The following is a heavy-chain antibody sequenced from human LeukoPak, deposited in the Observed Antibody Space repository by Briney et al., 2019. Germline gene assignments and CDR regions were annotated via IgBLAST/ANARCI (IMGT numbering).Heavy chain of an antibody. D-gene: IGHD3-10*01. Sequence: GGSLRLSCAASGFTSSSYAMSWVRQAPGKGLEWVSAISGSGGSTYYADSVKGRFTTSRDNSKNTLYLQMNSLRAEDTAVYYCVGKVTGSGSYYPPDFDYWGQGTLVTVSS. CDR3: VGKVTGSGSYYPPDFDY. V-gene: IGHV3-23*01. J-gene: IGHJ4*02. CDR1: GFTSSSYA. CDR2: ISGSGGST.